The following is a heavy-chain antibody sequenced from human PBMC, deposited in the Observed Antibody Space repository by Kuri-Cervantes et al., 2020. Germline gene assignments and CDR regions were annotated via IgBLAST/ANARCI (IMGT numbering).Heavy chain of an antibody. J-gene: IGHJ6*03. Sequence: SVKVSCKASGFTFTSSAVQWVRQARGQRLEWIGWIVVGSGNTNYAQKFQGRVTITRDMSTSTAYMELSSLRSEDTAVYYCAAPGPSPPYYYYYYMDVWGKGTTVTVSS. V-gene: IGHV1-58*01. CDR3: AAPGPSPPYYYYYYMDV. CDR1: GFTFTSSA. CDR2: IVVGSGNT.